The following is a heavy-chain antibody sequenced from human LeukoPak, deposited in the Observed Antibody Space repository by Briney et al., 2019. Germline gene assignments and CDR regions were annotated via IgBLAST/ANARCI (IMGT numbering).Heavy chain of an antibody. CDR1: GFTSISYG. CDR2: ISDDGTSK. V-gene: IGHV3-30*18. CDR3: AEVRLSYLDS. J-gene: IGHJ4*02. Sequence: PGGSLRLSCGTSGFTSISYGIHWVRQAPGKGLDWVAVISDDGTSKHYADSVKGRFTVSRDSSKNTVYLQMNSLRTEDTAVYFCAEVRLSYLDSWGQGTLVTVSS.